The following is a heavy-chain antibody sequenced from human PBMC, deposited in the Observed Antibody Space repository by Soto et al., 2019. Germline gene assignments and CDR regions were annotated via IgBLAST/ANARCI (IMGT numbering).Heavy chain of an antibody. J-gene: IGHJ4*02. CDR3: ARDLSGSGD. D-gene: IGHD3-10*01. V-gene: IGHV3-30-3*01. Sequence: QVQLVESGGGVVQPGRSLRLSCAASGFAFSSYAMHWVRQAPGKGLEWVAVISYDGSNKYYADSVKGRFTISRDNSKNTLYLQMNSLRDEDTAVYYCARDLSGSGDWGQGTLVTVSS. CDR1: GFAFSSYA. CDR2: ISYDGSNK.